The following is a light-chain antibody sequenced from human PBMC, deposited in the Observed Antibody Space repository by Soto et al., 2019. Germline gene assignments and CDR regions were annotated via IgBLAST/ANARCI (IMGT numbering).Light chain of an antibody. CDR2: DAS. CDR3: QQYGRSPGLFT. V-gene: IGKV3-20*01. Sequence: EIVLTQSPGTLSLSPGERATLSCRDSQSVSNTYLAWYQQKPGQAPRLLIYDASSRATGIPDRFSGSGSGTDFTLTISRLEPEDFAVYYCQQYGRSPGLFTFGPGTKVDIK. CDR1: QSVSNTY. J-gene: IGKJ3*01.